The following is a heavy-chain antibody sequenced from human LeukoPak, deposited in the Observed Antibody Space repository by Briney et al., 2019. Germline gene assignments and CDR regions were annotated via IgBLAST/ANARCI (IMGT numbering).Heavy chain of an antibody. CDR1: GGSISSGGYY. J-gene: IGHJ3*02. CDR3: ARPRGGDSFDGFDI. D-gene: IGHD2-21*02. CDR2: IYHSGST. V-gene: IGHV4-30-2*01. Sequence: PSETLSLTCTVSGGSISSGGYYWSWIRQPPGKGLEWIGYIYHSGSTYYNPSLKSRVTISVDRSKNQFSLKLSSVTAADTAMYYCARPRGGDSFDGFDIWGQGTMVVVSS.